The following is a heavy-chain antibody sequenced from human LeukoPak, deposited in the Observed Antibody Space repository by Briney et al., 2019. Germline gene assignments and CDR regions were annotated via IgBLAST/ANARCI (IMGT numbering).Heavy chain of an antibody. D-gene: IGHD6-13*01. CDR2: IRYDGSNK. Sequence: GGSLRLSCAASGFTFSSYGMHWVRQAPGKGLEWVAFIRYDGSNKYYADSVKGRFTISRGNSKNTLYLQMNSLRAEDTAVYYCAKSLYSSSWSDYYYYYMDVWGKGTTVTVSS. J-gene: IGHJ6*03. CDR3: AKSLYSSSWSDYYYYYMDV. V-gene: IGHV3-30*02. CDR1: GFTFSSYG.